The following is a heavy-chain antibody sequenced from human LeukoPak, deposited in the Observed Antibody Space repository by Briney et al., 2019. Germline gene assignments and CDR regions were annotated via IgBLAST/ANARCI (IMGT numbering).Heavy chain of an antibody. CDR1: GFSFNSDW. Sequence: GGSLGLSCAASGFSFNSDWMDWVRQAPGKGLEWVANIKHDESEKNYLDSVKGRFTISRDNAQNSLYLQMNGLRVEDTAVYYCTRRLDDWGQGALVTVSS. J-gene: IGHJ4*02. CDR2: IKHDESEK. D-gene: IGHD3-16*01. CDR3: TRRLDD. V-gene: IGHV3-7*01.